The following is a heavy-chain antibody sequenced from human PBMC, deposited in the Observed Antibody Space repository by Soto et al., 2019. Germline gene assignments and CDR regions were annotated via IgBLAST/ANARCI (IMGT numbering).Heavy chain of an antibody. CDR1: GGSISSSSYY. V-gene: IGHV4-61*05. Sequence: SETLSLTCTVSGGSISSSSYYWGWLRQPPGKGLEWIGYIYYSGSTNYNPSLKSRVTISVDTSKNQFSLKVSSVTAADTAVYYCARAYSWYFDFWGRGTLVTVSS. CDR3: ARAYSWYFDF. D-gene: IGHD1-26*01. CDR2: IYYSGST. J-gene: IGHJ2*01.